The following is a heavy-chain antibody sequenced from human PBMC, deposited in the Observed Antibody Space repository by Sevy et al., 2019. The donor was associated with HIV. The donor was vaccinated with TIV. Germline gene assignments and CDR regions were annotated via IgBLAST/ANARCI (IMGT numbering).Heavy chain of an antibody. D-gene: IGHD2-8*01. V-gene: IGHV3-23*01. J-gene: IGHJ4*02. CDR3: AGERCTKPHDY. Sequence: GGSLRLSCAASGFTFSKYSMSWVRQPPGKGLEWVSTLSFGCGEINHANSVKGRFTISRENSKNSLYLQMNNLRAEDAAVYYCAGERCTKPHDYWGQGTLVTVSS. CDR1: GFTFSKYS. CDR2: LSFGCGEI.